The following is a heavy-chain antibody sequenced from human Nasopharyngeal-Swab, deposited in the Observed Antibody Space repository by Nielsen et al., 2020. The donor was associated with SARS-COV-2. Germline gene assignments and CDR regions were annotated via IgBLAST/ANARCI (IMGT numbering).Heavy chain of an antibody. D-gene: IGHD3-16*01. Sequence: GGSLRLSCAASGFTFSSYAMHWVRQDPGKGLEWVSSVSGSGGSTPYANSVKGRFAISRDNSKNTLYLQMNSLRVEDTAIYYCAKSGSEYDYDHIPVPIDFWGQGTLVAVSS. CDR3: AKSGSEYDYDHIPVPIDF. CDR1: GFTFSSYA. CDR2: VSGSGGST. V-gene: IGHV3-23*01. J-gene: IGHJ4*02.